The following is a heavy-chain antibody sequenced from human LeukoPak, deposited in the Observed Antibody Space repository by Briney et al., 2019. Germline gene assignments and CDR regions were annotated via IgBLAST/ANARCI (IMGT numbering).Heavy chain of an antibody. J-gene: IGHJ4*02. CDR1: AFRFSSFA. CDR3: AIDPPYRSGWYLNIPYYFHH. V-gene: IGHV3-23*01. CDR2: IHGNGETT. D-gene: IGHD6-19*01. Sequence: GGSLRLSCAASAFRFSSFAMTWVRQAPGKGLEWVSGIHGNGETTYYADSVKGRFTVSRDNARNSLYLQMNSPRAEDTAVYYCAIDPPYRSGWYLNIPYYFHHWGQGTLVSVSS.